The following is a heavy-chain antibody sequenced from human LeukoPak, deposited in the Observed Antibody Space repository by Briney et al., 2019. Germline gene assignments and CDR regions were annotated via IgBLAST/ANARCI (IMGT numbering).Heavy chain of an antibody. J-gene: IGHJ6*03. Sequence: GGSLRLSCAASGFTVSSNYMNWVRQAPGKGLEWVSAIYSGGSAYYADSVKGRFTISRDNSKNTLFIQMNSLRAEDTAVYYCAREGRKSRGVDIVRKKETGYYYYMDVWGKGTTVTVSS. CDR3: AREGRKSRGVDIVRKKETGYYYYMDV. CDR1: GFTVSSNY. V-gene: IGHV3-66*01. D-gene: IGHD2-15*01. CDR2: IYSGGSA.